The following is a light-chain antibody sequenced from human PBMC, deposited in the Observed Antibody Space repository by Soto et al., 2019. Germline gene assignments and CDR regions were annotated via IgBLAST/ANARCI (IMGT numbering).Light chain of an antibody. V-gene: IGKV2-28*01. J-gene: IGKJ1*01. CDR3: QQSYILRT. CDR2: AAS. Sequence: DIVMTQSPLSLPVTPVEPSSISFISSQILLHSNGYNYLDWYQQKPGKAPKLLIYAASILESGVPSRFSGSGSGTDFTLTISSLQAEDFATYYCQQSYILRTFGQGTKVDIK. CDR1: QILLHSNGYNY.